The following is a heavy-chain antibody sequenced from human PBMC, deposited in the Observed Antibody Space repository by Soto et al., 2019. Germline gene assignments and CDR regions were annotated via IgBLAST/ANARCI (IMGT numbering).Heavy chain of an antibody. J-gene: IGHJ3*02. CDR3: AREIFGVIISGGRDAFDI. CDR2: IIPIFGTA. V-gene: IGHV1-69*01. CDR1: GGTFSTYA. D-gene: IGHD3-3*01. Sequence: QVQLVQSGAEVKKPGSSVKVSCKASGGTFSTYAISWVRQAPGQGLEWMGGIIPIFGTAKYAQKFQGRVTITAVESTSTGYMELSSLRSEDTAVYYCAREIFGVIISGGRDAFDIWGQGTMVTVSS.